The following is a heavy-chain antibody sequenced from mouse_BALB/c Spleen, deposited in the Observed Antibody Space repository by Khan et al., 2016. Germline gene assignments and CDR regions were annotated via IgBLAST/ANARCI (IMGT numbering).Heavy chain of an antibody. D-gene: IGHD1-1*01. J-gene: IGHJ2*01. CDR2: INPSSSYT. CDR3: ARYSTTAGAPLDY. Sequence: QVQLQQSGAELARPGASVKMSCKASGYSFTSYTMHWVKQRPGQGLEWLGFINPSSSYTNYNQNFKDKATLTADKSSSTAYMQLSSLTSEDSAVYFCARYSTTAGAPLDYWGQGTTLTVSS. CDR1: GYSFTSYT. V-gene: IGHV1-4*01.